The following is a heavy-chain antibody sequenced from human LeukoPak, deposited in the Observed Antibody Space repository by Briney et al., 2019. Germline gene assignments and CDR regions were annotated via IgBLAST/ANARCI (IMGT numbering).Heavy chain of an antibody. CDR2: INASGRT. Sequence: SETLSLTCTVSGGSINNYYWSWIRQPAGKGLEWIGRINASGRTNYNSALRSRVTMSVDTSKNQFSLKVKSVTAADTAVYYCAREYGDFDYWGQGTLVTVSS. CDR3: AREYGDFDY. CDR1: GGSINNYY. J-gene: IGHJ4*02. D-gene: IGHD4-17*01. V-gene: IGHV4-4*07.